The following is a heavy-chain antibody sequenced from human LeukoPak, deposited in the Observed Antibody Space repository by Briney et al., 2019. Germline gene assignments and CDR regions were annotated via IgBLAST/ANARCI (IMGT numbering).Heavy chain of an antibody. D-gene: IGHD3-10*01. Sequence: PGRSLSLSCAASGFTFSSSGMHWVRQAPGKGLEWVAVIPSHGSYQYYADSVKGRFTISRDNSKNTLYLQMSSLRVEDTAVYHCATARVDYGMPVWGQGATVTVSS. V-gene: IGHV3-30*03. J-gene: IGHJ6*02. CDR3: ATARVDYGMPV. CDR1: GFTFSSSG. CDR2: IPSHGSYQ.